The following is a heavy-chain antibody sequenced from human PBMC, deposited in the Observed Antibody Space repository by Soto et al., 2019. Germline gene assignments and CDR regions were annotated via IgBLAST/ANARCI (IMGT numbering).Heavy chain of an antibody. CDR2: INSDGSST. CDR1: GFTFSSYW. CDR3: ARGSGIAVAAVDY. V-gene: IGHV3-74*01. D-gene: IGHD6-19*01. Sequence: GSLRLSCAASGFTFSSYWMHWVRQAPGKGLVWVSRINSDGSSTNYADSVKGRFTISRDNAKNTLYLQMNSLRAEDTAVYYCARGSGIAVAAVDYWGQGTLVTVSS. J-gene: IGHJ4*02.